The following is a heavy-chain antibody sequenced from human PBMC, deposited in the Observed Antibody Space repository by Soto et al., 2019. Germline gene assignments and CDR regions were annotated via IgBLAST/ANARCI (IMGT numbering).Heavy chain of an antibody. Sequence: QVQLVESGGGVVQPGRSLRLSCAASGFTFSSYAMHWVRQAPGKGLEWVAVISYDGSNKYYADSVKGRVTISRDNSKNTLYLQMNSLRAEDTAVYYCAREIPYRKGYYYYYYGMDVWGQGTTVTVSS. V-gene: IGHV3-30-3*01. CDR3: AREIPYRKGYYYYYYGMDV. J-gene: IGHJ6*02. CDR2: ISYDGSNK. CDR1: GFTFSSYA.